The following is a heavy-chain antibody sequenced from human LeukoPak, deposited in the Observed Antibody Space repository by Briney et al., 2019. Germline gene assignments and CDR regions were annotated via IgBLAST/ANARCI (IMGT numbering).Heavy chain of an antibody. V-gene: IGHV6-1*01. J-gene: IGHJ4*02. CDR2: TYYRSRWYN. Sequence: SQTLSLTCVISGDSVSSNSAAWNWIRQSPSRGLEGLGRTYYRSRWYNDYTLSVKSRITINPDTSKNQFSLQLNSVTPEDTAVYYCARVSGSWIDYWGQGTLVTASS. CDR3: ARVSGSWIDY. D-gene: IGHD6-13*01. CDR1: GDSVSSNSAA.